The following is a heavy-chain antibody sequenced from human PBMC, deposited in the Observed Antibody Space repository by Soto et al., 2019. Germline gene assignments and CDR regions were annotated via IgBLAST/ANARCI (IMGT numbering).Heavy chain of an antibody. Sequence: EVQLVQSGGDLVQPGGSLRLSCGASGFSFKSYWMSWVRQAPGKGLEWVATIKEDGSDEAYVDSVRGRFTITRDNANSSLYLHLKSLRVEHTAVYYCARLLGSQRVTNYWYFDLWGRGTLVTVSS. CDR2: IKEDGSDE. D-gene: IGHD6-25*01. CDR1: GFSFKSYW. J-gene: IGHJ2*01. CDR3: ARLLGSQRVTNYWYFDL. V-gene: IGHV3-7*05.